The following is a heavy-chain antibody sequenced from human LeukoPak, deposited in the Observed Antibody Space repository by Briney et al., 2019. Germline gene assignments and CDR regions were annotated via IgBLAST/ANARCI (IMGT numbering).Heavy chain of an antibody. CDR1: GGTFISYA. V-gene: IGHV1-69*05. CDR3: ATETRLYYYDSSGYSLGY. Sequence: ASVKVSCKASGGTFISYAISWVRQAPGQGLEWMGGIIPIFGTANYAQKFQGRVTITTDESTSTAYMELSSLRSEDTAVYYCATETRLYYYDSSGYSLGYWGQGTLVTVSS. J-gene: IGHJ4*02. CDR2: IIPIFGTA. D-gene: IGHD3-22*01.